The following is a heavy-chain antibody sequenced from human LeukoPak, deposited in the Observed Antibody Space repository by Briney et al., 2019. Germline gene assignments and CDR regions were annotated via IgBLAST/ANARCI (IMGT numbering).Heavy chain of an antibody. CDR2: IIPIFGTS. V-gene: IGHV1-69*05. CDR3: AIKEDGPDY. CDR1: GGTFSSYA. Sequence: AVKVSCKASGGTFSSYAICWVRQAPGQGPEWMGRIIPIFGTSNYAQKFQSRVTITTDESTSTAYMERSSLRSEDTAVYYCAIKEDGPDYWGQGTLVTVSS. J-gene: IGHJ4*02.